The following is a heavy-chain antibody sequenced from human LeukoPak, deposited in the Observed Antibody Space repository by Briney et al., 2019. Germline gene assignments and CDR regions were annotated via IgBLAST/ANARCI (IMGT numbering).Heavy chain of an antibody. J-gene: IGHJ4*02. Sequence: GASVTVSCKASGYTFTSYGISWVRQAPGQGLEWMGWISAYNGNTNYAQKLQGRVTMTTDTSTSTAYMELRSLRSDDTAVYYCARGGDYGDYVGHFDYWGQGTLVTVSS. CDR3: ARGGDYGDYVGHFDY. CDR1: GYTFTSYG. V-gene: IGHV1-18*01. D-gene: IGHD4-17*01. CDR2: ISAYNGNT.